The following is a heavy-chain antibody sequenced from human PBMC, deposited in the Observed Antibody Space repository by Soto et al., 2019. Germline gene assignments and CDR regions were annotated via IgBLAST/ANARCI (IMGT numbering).Heavy chain of an antibody. J-gene: IGHJ3*02. CDR3: ARRPHNWNHSRLDAFDI. CDR1: GYAFTSYG. V-gene: IGHV1-18*01. D-gene: IGHD1-20*01. Sequence: QVQLVQSGAEVRKPGARVKVSCKASGYAFTSYGISWVRQATGQGLEWMGWISAYNGNTNYAQKLQGRVTMTTDTSTSTAYMELRSLRSDDTAVYYCARRPHNWNHSRLDAFDIWGQGTMVTVSS. CDR2: ISAYNGNT.